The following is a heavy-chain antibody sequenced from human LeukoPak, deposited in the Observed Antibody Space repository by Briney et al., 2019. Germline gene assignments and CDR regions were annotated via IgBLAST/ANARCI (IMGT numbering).Heavy chain of an antibody. V-gene: IGHV1-2*02. J-gene: IGHJ4*02. Sequence: ASVKVSCKTSGYTFTSYYIHWLRQAPGQRFEWMGWSDPKSGATKYEHFQGRVTMTRDTSISTAYMELRNLRSDDTAVYYCARVGSRFSYGSFDYWGQGTLVTVSS. D-gene: IGHD5-18*01. CDR3: ARVGSRFSYGSFDY. CDR1: GYTFTSYY. CDR2: SDPKSGAT.